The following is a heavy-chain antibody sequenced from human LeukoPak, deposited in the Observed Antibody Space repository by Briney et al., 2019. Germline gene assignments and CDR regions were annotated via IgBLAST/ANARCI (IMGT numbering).Heavy chain of an antibody. CDR3: ARIQLNSYYYYMDV. V-gene: IGHV3-21*01. J-gene: IGHJ6*03. CDR1: GFTFSTYS. Sequence: PGGSLRLSCAASGFTFSTYSMNWVRQAPGEGLEWVSSISSSSSYIYYADSLKGRFTISRGNAKNSLYLQMNSLRAEDTAVYYCARIQLNSYYYYMDVWGKGTTVTVSS. D-gene: IGHD2-2*01. CDR2: ISSSSSYI.